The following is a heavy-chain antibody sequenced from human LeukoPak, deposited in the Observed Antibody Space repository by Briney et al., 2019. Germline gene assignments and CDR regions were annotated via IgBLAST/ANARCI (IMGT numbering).Heavy chain of an antibody. D-gene: IGHD6-13*01. J-gene: IGHJ4*02. CDR2: INPNSGGT. CDR1: GYTFTGYY. Sequence: ASVKVSCKASGYTFTGYYMHWVRQAPGQGLELMGWINPNSGGTNYAQKFQGRVTMTRDTSISTAYMELSRLRSDDTAVYYCARSMGIAAAGADYWGQGTLVTVSS. CDR3: ARSMGIAAAGADY. V-gene: IGHV1-2*02.